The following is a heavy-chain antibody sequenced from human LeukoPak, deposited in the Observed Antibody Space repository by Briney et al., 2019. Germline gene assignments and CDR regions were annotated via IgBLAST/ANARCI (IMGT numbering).Heavy chain of an antibody. CDR2: ISYDGSNK. CDR1: GFTFSSYG. CDR3: AKNYYYCSGYYYIIDY. D-gene: IGHD3-22*01. Sequence: GGSLRLSCAASGFTFSSYGMHWVRQAPGKGLEWVAVISYDGSNKYYADSVKGRFTISRDNSKNTLYLQMNSLRAEDTAVYYCAKNYYYCSGYYYIIDYWGQGTLVTVSS. J-gene: IGHJ4*02. V-gene: IGHV3-30*18.